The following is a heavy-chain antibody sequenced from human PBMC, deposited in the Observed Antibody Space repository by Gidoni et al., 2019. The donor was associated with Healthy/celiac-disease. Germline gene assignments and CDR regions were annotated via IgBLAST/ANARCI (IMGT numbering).Heavy chain of an antibody. Sequence: QVPLVQSGAEVKKPGSSVKVSCKASRGTFSSYAISWVRQAPGQGLEWMGGIIPILGTANYAQKFQGRVTITADESTSTAYMELSSLRSEDTAVYYCARAEFIAAAGHFDYWGQGTLVTVSS. CDR2: IIPILGTA. V-gene: IGHV1-69*01. D-gene: IGHD6-13*01. CDR3: ARAEFIAAAGHFDY. J-gene: IGHJ4*02. CDR1: RGTFSSYA.